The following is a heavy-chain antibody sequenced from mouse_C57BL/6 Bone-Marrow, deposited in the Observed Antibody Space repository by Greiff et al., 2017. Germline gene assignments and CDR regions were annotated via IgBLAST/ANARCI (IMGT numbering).Heavy chain of an antibody. CDR3: ARWGILGATVVHYYAMDY. CDR2: IYPGGGYT. V-gene: IGHV1-63*01. J-gene: IGHJ4*01. CDR1: GYTFTNYW. D-gene: IGHD1-1*01. Sequence: VQLQESGAELVRPGTSVKMSCKASGYTFTNYWIGWAKQRPGHGLEWIGDIYPGGGYTNYNEKFKGKATLTADKSSSTAYMQFSSLTSEDSAIYYCARWGILGATVVHYYAMDYWGQGTSVTVSS.